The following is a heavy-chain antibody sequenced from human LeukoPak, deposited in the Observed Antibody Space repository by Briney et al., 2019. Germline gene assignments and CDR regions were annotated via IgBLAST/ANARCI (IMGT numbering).Heavy chain of an antibody. J-gene: IGHJ3*02. CDR2: INPNSGGT. Sequence: ASVKVSCKASGYTFTGYYMHWVRQAPGQGLEWMGWINPNSGGTNYARKFQGRVTMTRDTSISTAYMELSRLRSDDTAVYYCARDVEQQLPDAFDIWGQGTMVTVSS. CDR1: GYTFTGYY. V-gene: IGHV1-2*02. CDR3: ARDVEQQLPDAFDI. D-gene: IGHD6-13*01.